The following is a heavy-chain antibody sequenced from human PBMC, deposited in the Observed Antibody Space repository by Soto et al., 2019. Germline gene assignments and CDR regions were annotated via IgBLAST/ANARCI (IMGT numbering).Heavy chain of an antibody. Sequence: SETLSLTCTVSGGSISSGDYYWSWIRQPPGKGLEWIGYIYYSGSTYYNPSLKSRVTISVDTSKNQFSLKLSSVTAADTAVYYCVSSLAYCGGDCYFQFDYWGQGTLVTVSS. V-gene: IGHV4-30-4*01. CDR1: GGSISSGDYY. J-gene: IGHJ4*02. CDR3: VSSLAYCGGDCYFQFDY. CDR2: IYYSGST. D-gene: IGHD2-21*02.